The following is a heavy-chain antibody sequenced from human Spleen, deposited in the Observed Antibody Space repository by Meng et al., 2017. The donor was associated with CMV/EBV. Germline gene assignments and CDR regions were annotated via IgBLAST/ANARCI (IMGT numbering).Heavy chain of an antibody. J-gene: IGHJ4*02. CDR2: IAFSGAPI. D-gene: IGHD5-18*01. V-gene: IGHV3-48*03. Sequence: GGSLRLSCAASGFTFSSYELNWVRQAPGKGLEWLAYIAFSGAPIFYADSVKGRFTISRDNAKNSLYLRMDSLRAEDTAVYYCATLNGYSFFFDYWGQGALVTVSS. CDR3: ATLNGYSFFFDY. CDR1: GFTFSSYE.